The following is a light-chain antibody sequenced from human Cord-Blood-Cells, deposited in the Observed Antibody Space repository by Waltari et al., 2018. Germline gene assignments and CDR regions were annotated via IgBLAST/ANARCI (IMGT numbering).Light chain of an antibody. CDR3: SSYTSSSTLYV. J-gene: IGLJ1*01. CDR2: EVS. V-gene: IGLV2-14*01. Sequence: QSALTQPASVSGSPGPSITISCTGTSSDVGGYTYASWYQQHPGKAPKLMIYEVSNRPSGVSNRFSGSKSGNTASLTISGLQAEDEADYYCSSYTSSSTLYVFGTGTKVTVL. CDR1: SSDVGGYTY.